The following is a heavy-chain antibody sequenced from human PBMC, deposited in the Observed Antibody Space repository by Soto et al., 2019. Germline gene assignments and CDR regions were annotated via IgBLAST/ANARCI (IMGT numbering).Heavy chain of an antibody. CDR3: ARDPQTSSYIGLDV. CDR1: GFTFSDQY. J-gene: IGHJ6*02. D-gene: IGHD4-4*01. CDR2: ISNSGDAM. V-gene: IGHV3-11*01. Sequence: QVQVVESGGGLVKPGGSLRLSCEASGFTFSDQYMSWARQAPGKGLEWVSHISNSGDAMYYADSVKGRFTISRDNAKNSLYRQIHNLRAEDTAVYYYARDPQTSSYIGLDVWGQGTTVIVSS.